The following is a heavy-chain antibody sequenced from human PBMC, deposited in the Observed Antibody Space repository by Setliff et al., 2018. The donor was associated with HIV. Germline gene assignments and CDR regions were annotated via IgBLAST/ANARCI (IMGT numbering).Heavy chain of an antibody. V-gene: IGHV1-2*02. CDR1: GYTFTDYY. CDR3: ARDYLHVFDI. Sequence: GASVMVSCKASGYTFTDYYIHWVRQAPGQGLEWMGWINSASGGTNYAQNFQGRVTVTRDTSINTAYVELNSLKSDDTAVYYCARDYLHVFDIWGQGTMVTVS. CDR2: INSASGGT. J-gene: IGHJ3*02.